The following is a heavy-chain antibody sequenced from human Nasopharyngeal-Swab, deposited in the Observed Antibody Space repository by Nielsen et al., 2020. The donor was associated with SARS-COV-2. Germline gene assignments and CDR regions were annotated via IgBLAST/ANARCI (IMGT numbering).Heavy chain of an antibody. CDR3: AKDGYYYDSSGYGMDV. J-gene: IGHJ6*02. V-gene: IGHV3-23*03. D-gene: IGHD3-22*01. Sequence: WIRQPPGKGLEWVSVIYSGGSSTYYADSVKGRFTISGDNSKNTLYLQMNSLRAEDTAVYYCAKDGYYYDSSGYGMDVWGQGTTVTVSS. CDR2: IYSGGSST.